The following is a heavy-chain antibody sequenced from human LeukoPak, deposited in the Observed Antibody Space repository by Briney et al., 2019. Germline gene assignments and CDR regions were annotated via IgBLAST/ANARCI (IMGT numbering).Heavy chain of an antibody. CDR1: GFTFSSHN. CDR3: ARVRYCSGGSCYILDF. J-gene: IGHJ4*02. CDR2: ISSTSTYI. D-gene: IGHD2-15*01. V-gene: IGHV3-21*01. Sequence: PVGSLRLSCATSGFTFSSHNMNWVRQAPGKGLEWVSSISSTSTYIYYADSVKGRFTISRDNAKNALYLQMNSLRAEDTAVYYCARVRYCSGGSCYILDFWGQGTLVTVSS.